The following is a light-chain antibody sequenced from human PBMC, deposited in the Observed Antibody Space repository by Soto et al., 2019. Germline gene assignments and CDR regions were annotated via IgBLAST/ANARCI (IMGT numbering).Light chain of an antibody. V-gene: IGKV1-5*03. J-gene: IGKJ1*01. Sequence: RRTQSASKLTGSGGSLVTSACRASQTISSWLAWYQQKPGKAPRVLIYGASNLQSGVPPRFSGSGSGTEFTLAISSLQPEDSATYYCLQDINYSWTFGQGTKVDIK. CDR3: LQDINYSWT. CDR2: GAS. CDR1: QTISSW.